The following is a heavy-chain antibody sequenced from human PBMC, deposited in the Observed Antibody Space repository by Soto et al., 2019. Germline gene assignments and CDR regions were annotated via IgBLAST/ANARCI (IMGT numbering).Heavy chain of an antibody. Sequence: SETLSLTCTVSGGSISSSSYYWGWIRQPPGKGLEWIGSIYYSGSTYYNPSLKSRVTISVDTSKNQFSLKLSSVTAADTAVYYCARRVGCSSTSCYSAWFDPWGQGTLVTVSS. CDR1: GGSISSSSYY. CDR3: ARRVGCSSTSCYSAWFDP. D-gene: IGHD2-2*02. CDR2: IYYSGST. V-gene: IGHV4-39*01. J-gene: IGHJ5*02.